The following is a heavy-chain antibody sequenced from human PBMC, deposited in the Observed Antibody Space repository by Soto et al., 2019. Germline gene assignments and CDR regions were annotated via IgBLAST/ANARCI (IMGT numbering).Heavy chain of an antibody. D-gene: IGHD1-26*01. CDR3: VQGASTAHQPLDS. Sequence: QVQLVESGGGVAQPGRALRLSCAASGFIFRNFGMHWVRRAPGKGLEWVATISGDGNDKYYPDSMKGRFTISRDNFNTTLYLQLNSLRPEDTAVYHCVQGASTAHQPLDSWGQGVLVTVSS. CDR2: ISGDGNDK. J-gene: IGHJ4*02. V-gene: IGHV3-30*03. CDR1: GFIFRNFG.